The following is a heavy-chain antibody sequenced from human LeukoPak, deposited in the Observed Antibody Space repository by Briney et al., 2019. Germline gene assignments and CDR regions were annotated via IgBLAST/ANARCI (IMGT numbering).Heavy chain of an antibody. CDR2: ADYRSKWYN. CDR3: ARGVYCSGGSCSFDC. CDR1: GDSISSNSAS. V-gene: IGHV6-1*01. Sequence: SHILSLTCAISGDSISSNSASWNWIRQSPLKGLEWLCRADYRSKWYNSYAVSVKSRISINPDTSKNQFSLQLNSVTPEDSAVYYCARGVYCSGGSCSFDCWGQGTLVTVSS. J-gene: IGHJ4*02. D-gene: IGHD2-15*01.